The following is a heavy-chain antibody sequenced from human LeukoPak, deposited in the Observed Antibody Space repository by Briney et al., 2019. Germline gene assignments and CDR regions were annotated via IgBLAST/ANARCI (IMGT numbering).Heavy chain of an antibody. Sequence: PSETLSLTCTVPGGFIDPYYWSWFRQPAGKGLEWIGCFYTSGSGSTHYNPSLESRVTISLDKSKNQFSLRLSSATAADTAVYYCARGLGSGPQHALWYFDLWGRGTLVTVSS. CDR2: FYTSGSGST. V-gene: IGHV4-4*07. J-gene: IGHJ2*01. D-gene: IGHD3-10*01. CDR3: ARGLGSGPQHALWYFDL. CDR1: GGFIDPYY.